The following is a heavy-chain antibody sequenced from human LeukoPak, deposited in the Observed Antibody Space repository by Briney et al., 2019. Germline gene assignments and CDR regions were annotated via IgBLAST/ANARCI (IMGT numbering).Heavy chain of an antibody. CDR2: VYYSGST. CDR1: GGSISNYF. Sequence: SETLSLTCTVSGGSISNYFWNWIRQPPGKGLEWLGCVYYSGSTKYNPSLKSRVTILLATSKNEFSLRLSSVTAADTAVYYCARNYPPDYWGQGTLATVSS. J-gene: IGHJ4*02. V-gene: IGHV4-59*01. CDR3: ARNYPPDY. D-gene: IGHD3-10*01.